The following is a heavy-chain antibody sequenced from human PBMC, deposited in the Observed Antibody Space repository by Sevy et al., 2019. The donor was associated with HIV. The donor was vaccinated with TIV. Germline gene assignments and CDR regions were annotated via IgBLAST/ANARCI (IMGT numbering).Heavy chain of an antibody. CDR3: VKDPHPAVTTSYGMDV. Sequence: GGSLRLSCAASGFTFKNFGMHWVRLAPGKGLEWVTFIRYDGSTKYYADSVRGRFTISRDNSKRTLYLQMNSLRPADTAVYYCVKDPHPAVTTSYGMDVWGQGTTVTVSS. CDR2: IRYDGSTK. D-gene: IGHD4-17*01. J-gene: IGHJ6*02. V-gene: IGHV3-30*02. CDR1: GFTFKNFG.